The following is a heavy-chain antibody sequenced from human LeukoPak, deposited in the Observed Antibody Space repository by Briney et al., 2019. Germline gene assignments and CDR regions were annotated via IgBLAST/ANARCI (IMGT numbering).Heavy chain of an antibody. CDR3: ARTTYFDSSAGWDY. J-gene: IGHJ4*02. CDR1: GYRFTTYW. CDR2: IYTADSDT. D-gene: IGHD3-22*01. V-gene: IGHV5-51*01. Sequence: GESLKISREGSGYRFTTYWIAWVRQMPGKGLEWMVIIYTADSDTRYSPSFRGQVTISADKSISTAYLQWSSLKASDTAMYYCARTTYFDSSAGWDYWGQGTLVTVSS.